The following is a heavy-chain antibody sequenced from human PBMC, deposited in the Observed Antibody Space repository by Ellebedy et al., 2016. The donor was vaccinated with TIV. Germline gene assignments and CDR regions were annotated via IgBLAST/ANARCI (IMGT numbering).Heavy chain of an antibody. Sequence: SETLSLTCAVYGGSFSDYYWSWIRQPPGKGLEWIGEINHSGSINYNPSLKSRVTISVDTSKNQFSLKLSSVTAADTAVFYCARRVTTTIRANWYFDLWGRGTLVTVSS. CDR1: GGSFSDYY. J-gene: IGHJ2*01. D-gene: IGHD4-17*01. CDR2: INHSGSI. CDR3: ARRVTTTIRANWYFDL. V-gene: IGHV4-34*01.